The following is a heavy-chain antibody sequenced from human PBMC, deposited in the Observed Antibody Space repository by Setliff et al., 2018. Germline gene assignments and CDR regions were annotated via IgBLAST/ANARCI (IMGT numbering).Heavy chain of an antibody. Sequence: SETLSLTCAVSGGSISSGSYYWSWIRQPAGKGLEWVGRLHTSGSTNYNPSLKSRVTISVDASKNQFSLKLSSVTAADTAVYFCARDNTIVGATDYWGQGTLVTVS. D-gene: IGHD1-26*01. CDR1: GGSISSGSYY. V-gene: IGHV4-61*02. CDR3: ARDNTIVGATDY. J-gene: IGHJ4*02. CDR2: LHTSGST.